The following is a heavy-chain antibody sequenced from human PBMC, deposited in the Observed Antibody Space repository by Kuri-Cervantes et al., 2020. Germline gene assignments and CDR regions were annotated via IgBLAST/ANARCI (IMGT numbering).Heavy chain of an antibody. D-gene: IGHD3-22*01. Sequence: GESLKISCAASGFTFSSYSMNWVRQAPGKGLEWVSYISSSSSTIYYADSVKGRFTISRDNSKNTLYMQMNSLRAEDTAIYYCAKVLTRYYDSSGDALDIWGQGTMVTVSS. CDR3: AKVLTRYYDSSGDALDI. V-gene: IGHV3-48*01. CDR1: GFTFSSYS. CDR2: ISSSSSTI. J-gene: IGHJ3*02.